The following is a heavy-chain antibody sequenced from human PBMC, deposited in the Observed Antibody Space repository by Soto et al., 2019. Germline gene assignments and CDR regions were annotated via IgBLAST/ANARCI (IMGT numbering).Heavy chain of an antibody. V-gene: IGHV3-64*01. Sequence: EVPLVESGGGLVQPGGSLRLSCAASGFMFNSYAMYWVRQAPGKGLEYVSAISSLGDSTFYANSVKDRFTISRDNSKNTLYLQMGSLRAEDMAVYYCARRTAGWYFDLWGRGTLVTVSS. D-gene: IGHD2-21*02. CDR2: ISSLGDST. CDR3: ARRTAGWYFDL. CDR1: GFMFNSYA. J-gene: IGHJ2*01.